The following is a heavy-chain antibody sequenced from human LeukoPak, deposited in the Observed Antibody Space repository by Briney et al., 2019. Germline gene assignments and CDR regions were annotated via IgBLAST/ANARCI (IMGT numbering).Heavy chain of an antibody. J-gene: IGHJ1*01. CDR2: IKSDGRT. D-gene: IGHD3-22*01. CDR1: GFILSRYW. CDR3: ARAPSEIGGYYPEYFRH. V-gene: IGHV3-74*01. Sequence: GGSLRLSCAASGFILSRYWMHWVRQAPGKGLVWVSRIKSDGRTNYADSVKGRFTISRDNAKNTVSLQMNSLRAEDTGVYYCARAPSEIGGYYPEYFRHWGQGTLVIVSS.